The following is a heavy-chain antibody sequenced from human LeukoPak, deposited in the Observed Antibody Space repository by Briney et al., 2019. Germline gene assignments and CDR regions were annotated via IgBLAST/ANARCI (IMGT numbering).Heavy chain of an antibody. CDR2: ITISGTTT. CDR1: GFPFTSYE. J-gene: IGHJ4*02. V-gene: IGHV3-48*03. Sequence: PGGSLRLSCAASGFPFTSYEMNWVRQAPGKGLEWVSYITISGTTTYYADSVKGRFTISRDNAKNSLYLQMNSLRAEDTAVYYCARATSFDYWGQGTLVTVSS. CDR3: ARATSFDY.